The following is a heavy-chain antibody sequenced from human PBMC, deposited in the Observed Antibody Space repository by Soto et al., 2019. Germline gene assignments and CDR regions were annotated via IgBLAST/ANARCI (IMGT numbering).Heavy chain of an antibody. V-gene: IGHV4-38-2*01. CDR1: GFSISSGYY. J-gene: IGHJ4*02. CDR2: IYLSGNT. D-gene: IGHD4-4*01. CDR3: ARAGYSNYFDY. Sequence: SETLSLTCAVSGFSISSGYYWGWIRQPPGKGLEWIGNIYLSGNTYYNPSLKNRVTISVDTSKNQFSLKLNSVTAADTAVYYCARAGYSNYFDYWGQGTLGTVSS.